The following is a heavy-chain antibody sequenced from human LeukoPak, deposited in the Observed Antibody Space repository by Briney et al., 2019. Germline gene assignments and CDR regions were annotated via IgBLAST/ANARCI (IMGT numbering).Heavy chain of an antibody. CDR1: GGTFSSYA. Sequence: PVKVSCKASGGTFSSYAISWVRQAPGQGLEWMGGIIPIFGTANYAQKFQGRVTITTDESTSTAYMELSSLRSEDTAVYYCAQMVRGVYYFDYWGQGTLVTVSS. V-gene: IGHV1-69*05. CDR2: IIPIFGTA. D-gene: IGHD3-10*01. CDR3: AQMVRGVYYFDY. J-gene: IGHJ4*02.